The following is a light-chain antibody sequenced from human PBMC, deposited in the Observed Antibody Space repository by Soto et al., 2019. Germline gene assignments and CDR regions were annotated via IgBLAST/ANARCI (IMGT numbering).Light chain of an antibody. CDR2: DAS. Sequence: ELSQSPGTLSFSPGERATLSCRASQSVGTYLAWYQQKPGQAPRLLIFDASNRATGIPARFSGSGSGTDFTLTISSLEPEDFAVYYCQQRSSWPVSFGQGTRLEIK. CDR1: QSVGTY. J-gene: IGKJ5*01. CDR3: QQRSSWPVS. V-gene: IGKV3-11*01.